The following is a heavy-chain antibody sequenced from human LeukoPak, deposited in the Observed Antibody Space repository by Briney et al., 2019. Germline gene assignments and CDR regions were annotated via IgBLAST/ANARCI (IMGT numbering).Heavy chain of an antibody. J-gene: IGHJ4*02. Sequence: GGSLRLSCAASGFTVSSNYMSWVRQAPGKGLEWVSVIYSGGSTYYADSVKGRFTISRDNSKNTLYLQMNSLRAEDTAVYYCARDQTVPATAPNDYWGQGTLVTVSS. CDR2: IYSGGST. CDR3: ARDQTVPATAPNDY. CDR1: GFTVSSNY. V-gene: IGHV3-66*01. D-gene: IGHD2-2*01.